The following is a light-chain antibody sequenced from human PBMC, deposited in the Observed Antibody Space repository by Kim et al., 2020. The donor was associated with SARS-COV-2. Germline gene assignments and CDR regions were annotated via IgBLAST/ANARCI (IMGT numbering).Light chain of an antibody. Sequence: QSALTQPASVSGSPGQSITISCTGTSSDVGGYNYVSWYQQHPGKAPKLMIYDVSNRPSGVSNRFSGSKSGNTASLTISGPQAEDEADYYCSSYTSSSTLLFGGGTQLTVL. CDR1: SSDVGGYNY. V-gene: IGLV2-14*03. CDR3: SSYTSSSTLL. CDR2: DVS. J-gene: IGLJ2*01.